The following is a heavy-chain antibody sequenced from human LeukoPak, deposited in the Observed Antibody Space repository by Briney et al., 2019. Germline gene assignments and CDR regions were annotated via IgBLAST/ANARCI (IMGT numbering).Heavy chain of an antibody. V-gene: IGHV7-4-1*02. CDR3: ARSRGGSYYYDSSGYPQDY. CDR1: GYTFTSYA. Sequence: ASVKVSCKASGYTFTSYAMNWVRQAPGQGLEWMGWINTNTGNPTYAQGFTGRFVFSLDTSVSTAYLQISSLKAEDTAVYYCARSRGGSYYYDSSGYPQDYWGQGTLVTVSS. CDR2: INTNTGNP. J-gene: IGHJ4*02. D-gene: IGHD3-22*01.